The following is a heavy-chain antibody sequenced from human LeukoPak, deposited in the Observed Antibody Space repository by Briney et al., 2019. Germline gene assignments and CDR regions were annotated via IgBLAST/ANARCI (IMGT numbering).Heavy chain of an antibody. CDR2: INWNGGST. D-gene: IGHD5-24*01. J-gene: IGHJ4*02. Sequence: GGSLRLSCAASGFTFDDYGMSWVRQAPGKGLEWVSGINWNGGSTGYADSVKGRFTISRDNAKNSPYLQMNSLRAEDTALYHCARGGRWLQLKDWGQGTLVTVSS. CDR1: GFTFDDYG. CDR3: ARGGRWLQLKD. V-gene: IGHV3-20*01.